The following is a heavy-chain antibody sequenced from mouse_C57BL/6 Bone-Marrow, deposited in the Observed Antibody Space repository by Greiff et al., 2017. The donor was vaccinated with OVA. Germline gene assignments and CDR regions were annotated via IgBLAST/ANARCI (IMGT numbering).Heavy chain of an antibody. D-gene: IGHD1-1*02. CDR1: GYAFTNYL. J-gene: IGHJ3*01. V-gene: IGHV1-54*01. CDR2: INPGSGGT. CDR3: ARYGGWFAY. Sequence: VQLQQSGAELVRPGTSVKVSCKASGYAFTNYLIEWVKQRPGQGLEWIGVINPGSGGTNYNEKFKGKATLTADKSSSTAYMQLSSLTSEDSAVYFCARYGGWFAYWGQGTLVTVSA.